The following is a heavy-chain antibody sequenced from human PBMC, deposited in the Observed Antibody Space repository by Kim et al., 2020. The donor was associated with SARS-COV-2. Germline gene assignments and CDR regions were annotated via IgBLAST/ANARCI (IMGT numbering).Heavy chain of an antibody. V-gene: IGHV3-33*05. CDR3: ARGGVYSYGYNWFDP. CDR1: GFTFSSYG. J-gene: IGHJ5*02. D-gene: IGHD5-18*01. Sequence: GGSLRLSCAASGFTFSSYGMHWVRQAPGKGLEWVAVISYDGSNKYYADSVKGRFTISRDNSKNTLYLQMNSLRAEDTAVYYCARGGVYSYGYNWFDPWG. CDR2: ISYDGSNK.